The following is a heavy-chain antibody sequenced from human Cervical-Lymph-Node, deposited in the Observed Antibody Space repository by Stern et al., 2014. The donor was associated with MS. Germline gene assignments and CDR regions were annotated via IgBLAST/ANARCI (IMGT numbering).Heavy chain of an antibody. D-gene: IGHD3-22*01. J-gene: IGHJ4*02. V-gene: IGHV1-69*01. CDR2: IIPVFGTA. Sequence: VQLVESGAEVKKPGSSVKVSCKASGGTFSSYAISWVRQAPGQGLEWMGGIIPVFGTATYAQKFQGRFTITADDSTSTAYMELSSLRSEDTAVYYCAGLNYYYDSSGTPRPFDYWGQGTLVTVSS. CDR1: GGTFSSYA. CDR3: AGLNYYYDSSGTPRPFDY.